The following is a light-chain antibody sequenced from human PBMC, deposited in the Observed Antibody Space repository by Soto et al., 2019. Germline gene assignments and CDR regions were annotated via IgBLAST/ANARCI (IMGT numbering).Light chain of an antibody. CDR2: QDS. CDR3: QAWDSSTVV. Sequence: SYELNQPPSVSVSTGQTASITCSGDKLGAKYACWYQQKPGQSPVLVIYQDSKRPSGIPERFSGSNSGNTATLTISGTQAMDEADYYCQAWDSSTVVFGGGTKVTVL. J-gene: IGLJ2*01. V-gene: IGLV3-1*01. CDR1: KLGAKY.